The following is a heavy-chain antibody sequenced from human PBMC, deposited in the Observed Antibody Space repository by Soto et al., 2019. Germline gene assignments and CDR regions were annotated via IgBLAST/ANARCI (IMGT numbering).Heavy chain of an antibody. J-gene: IGHJ6*03. CDR1: GGSISSYY. CDR3: ARLGNSGPNYYYYYMDV. V-gene: IGHV4-59*08. Sequence: SETLPLTCTVPGGSISSYYWSWIRQPPGKGLEWIGYIYYSGSTNYNPSLKSRVTISVDTSKNQFSLKRSSVTAADTAVYYCARLGNSGPNYYYYYMDVWGKGTTVTVSS. CDR2: IYYSGST. D-gene: IGHD4-4*01.